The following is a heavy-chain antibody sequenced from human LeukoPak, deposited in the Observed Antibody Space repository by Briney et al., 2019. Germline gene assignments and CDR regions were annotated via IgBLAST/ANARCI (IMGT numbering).Heavy chain of an antibody. D-gene: IGHD5-18*01. V-gene: IGHV3-21*01. CDR3: ASGHLTRGYSYGWVGFGGGHDDAFDI. CDR2: ISSSSSYI. CDR1: GFTFSSYS. J-gene: IGHJ3*02. Sequence: GGSLRLSCAASGFTFSSYSMNWVRQAPGKGLEWVSSISSSSSYIYYADSVKGRFTISRDNAKNSLYLQMNSLRAEDTAVYYCASGHLTRGYSYGWVGFGGGHDDAFDIWGQGTMVTVSS.